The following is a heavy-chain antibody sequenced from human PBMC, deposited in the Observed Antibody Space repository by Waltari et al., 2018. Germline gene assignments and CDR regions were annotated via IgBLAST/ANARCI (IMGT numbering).Heavy chain of an antibody. V-gene: IGHV3-48*01. J-gene: IGHJ6*02. D-gene: IGHD7-27*01. CDR1: GFTFSSYS. Sequence: EVQLVESGGGLVQPGGSLRLSCAASGFTFSSYSMNWVRQAPGKGLEWVSYISSSSSTIYYADSVKGRFTSSRDNAKNSLYLQMNSLRAEDTAVYYCAILGYGMDVWGQGTTVTVSS. CDR3: AILGYGMDV. CDR2: ISSSSSTI.